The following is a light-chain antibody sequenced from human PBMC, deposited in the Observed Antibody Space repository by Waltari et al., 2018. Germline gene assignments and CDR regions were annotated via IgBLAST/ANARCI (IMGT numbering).Light chain of an antibody. Sequence: QLVLTQSPSAYASLGASVKPTCTLSTGHSSNIIAWLQQRPAKGPRYLMKVNSDGSHTKGDDIPDRFSGSGSGADRYRTISNVQSEDEADYYCETGGHGTWVFGGGTKLTVL. J-gene: IGLJ3*02. CDR1: TGHSSNI. CDR2: VNSDGSH. V-gene: IGLV4-69*01. CDR3: ETGGHGTWV.